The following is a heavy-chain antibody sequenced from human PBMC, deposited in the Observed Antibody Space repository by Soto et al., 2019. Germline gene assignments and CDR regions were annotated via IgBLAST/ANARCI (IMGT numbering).Heavy chain of an antibody. CDR1: GFTFTSYG. J-gene: IGHJ4*02. CDR2: ISYDGGLQ. V-gene: IGHV3-30*03. CDR3: VSDRGYGHASVPYS. D-gene: IGHD5-18*01. Sequence: QAHLVESGGGVXXXXXSLRLSCAASGFTFTSYGMHWVRQAPGTRLEWVAVISYDGGLQHYADSVKGRFTISRDNSKNMVLLQMNSLRAEATAVYYCVSDRGYGHASVPYSWGQGTLVSVSS.